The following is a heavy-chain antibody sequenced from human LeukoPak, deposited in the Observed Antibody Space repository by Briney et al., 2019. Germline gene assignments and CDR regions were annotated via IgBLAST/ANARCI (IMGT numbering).Heavy chain of an antibody. CDR3: ASRHRTAYSGSSFY. Sequence: ASVKVSCKASGYTFTGYFLHWVRQAPGQGLEWLGRISPNRGGTNSAQKFQGRVTMTRDTSVNVFYLELSSLRSDDTAVYFCASRHRTAYSGSSFYWGQGTLVIVSS. V-gene: IGHV1-2*06. CDR1: GYTFTGYF. CDR2: ISPNRGGT. J-gene: IGHJ4*02. D-gene: IGHD1-26*01.